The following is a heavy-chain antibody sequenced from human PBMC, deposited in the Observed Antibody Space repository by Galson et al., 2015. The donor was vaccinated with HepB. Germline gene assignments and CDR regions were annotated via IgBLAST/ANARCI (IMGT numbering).Heavy chain of an antibody. Sequence: LRLSCAASGFTFSSYAMHWVRQAPGRGLVGVAVISYDGSNKYYADSVKGRFTISRDNSKNTMYLQMNSLRAEDTAVYYCAGRYSYGVVLREDYYCYGMDVWGPGPSVPVSS. CDR2: ISYDGSNK. CDR3: AGRYSYGVVLREDYYCYGMDV. CDR1: GFTFSSYA. D-gene: IGHD5-18*01. J-gene: IGHJ6*02. V-gene: IGHV3-30-3*01.